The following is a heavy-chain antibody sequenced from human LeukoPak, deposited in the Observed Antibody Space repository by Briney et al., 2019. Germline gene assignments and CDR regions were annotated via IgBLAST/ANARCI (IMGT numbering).Heavy chain of an antibody. D-gene: IGHD6-13*01. CDR3: ARRQPAIAAAD. J-gene: IGHJ4*02. CDR2: IYSSGST. V-gene: IGHV4-59*08. Sequence: PSETLSLTCTVSGGSISSYHWSWIRQPPGKGLEWIGYIYSSGSTSYNPSLKSRVAISVDTSKNQFSLKLSSVTAADTAVYYCARRQPAIAAADWGQGTLVTVSS. CDR1: GGSISSYH.